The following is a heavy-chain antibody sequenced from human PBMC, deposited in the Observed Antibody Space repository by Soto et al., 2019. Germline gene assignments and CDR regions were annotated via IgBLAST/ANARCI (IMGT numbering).Heavy chain of an antibody. CDR1: GGSFSGYY. Sequence: PETLSLTCAVYGGSFSGYYWSWVRQPPGKGLEWIGEINHSGSTNYNPSLKSRVTISVDTSKNQFSLKLSSVTAADTAVYYCARSYSTAKPYYFDYWGQGTLVTVSS. D-gene: IGHD3-3*01. V-gene: IGHV4-34*01. J-gene: IGHJ4*02. CDR2: INHSGST. CDR3: ARSYSTAKPYYFDY.